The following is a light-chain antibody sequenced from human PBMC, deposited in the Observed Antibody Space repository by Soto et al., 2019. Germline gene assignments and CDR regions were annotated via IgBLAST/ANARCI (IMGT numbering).Light chain of an antibody. CDR1: SSDVGSYNL. Sequence: QSALTQPASVSGSPGPSITISCTGTSSDVGSYNLVSWYQQHPGKAPKLMIYEGSKRPSGVSNRFSGSKSGNTASLTISGLQAEDDADYYCCSYAGSVVFGGGTKLTVL. J-gene: IGLJ2*01. CDR3: CSYAGSVV. CDR2: EGS. V-gene: IGLV2-23*01.